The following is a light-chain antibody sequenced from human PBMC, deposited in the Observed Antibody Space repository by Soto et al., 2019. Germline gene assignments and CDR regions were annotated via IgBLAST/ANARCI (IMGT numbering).Light chain of an antibody. CDR3: QQSYITPAG. J-gene: IGKJ4*01. CDR2: VAS. V-gene: IGKV1-39*01. Sequence: DIQMPQSPSSLSASLGDRVTSTCLASQSISTHLNWYQQKPGKAPNLLIYVASSLQSGVPSRFSGSGSGTDFTLTISNLQPEDFATYFCQQSYITPAGFGGGTKVDIK. CDR1: QSISTH.